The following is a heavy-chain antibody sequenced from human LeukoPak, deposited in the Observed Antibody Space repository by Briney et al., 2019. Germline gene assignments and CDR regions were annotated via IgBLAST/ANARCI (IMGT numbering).Heavy chain of an antibody. CDR3: AGTYYYDSSGFYPEFFQH. Sequence: GGSLRLSCAASGFIFDDYGRTWVRQAPGKGLEWVSGITWNGGYTGYADSVKGRFTISRDNAKNSLYLQMNSLRAEDTALYYCAGTYYYDSSGFYPEFFQHWGQGTLVIISS. D-gene: IGHD3-22*01. V-gene: IGHV3-20*04. J-gene: IGHJ1*01. CDR1: GFIFDDYG. CDR2: ITWNGGYT.